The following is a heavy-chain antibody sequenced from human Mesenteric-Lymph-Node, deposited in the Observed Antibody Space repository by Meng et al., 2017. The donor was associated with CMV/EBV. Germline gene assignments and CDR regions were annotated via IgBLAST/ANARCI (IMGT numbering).Heavy chain of an antibody. CDR3: ARGGLKGSSGYYQYYFDY. Sequence: ASVKVSCKASGYTFTSYYMHWVRQAPGQGLEWMGIINPSGGSTSYAQKFQGRVTMTRDTSTSTVYMELSSLRSEDTAVYYCARGGLKGSSGYYQYYFDYWGQGTLVTIS. CDR1: GYTFTSYY. J-gene: IGHJ4*02. V-gene: IGHV1-46*01. D-gene: IGHD3-22*01. CDR2: INPSGGST.